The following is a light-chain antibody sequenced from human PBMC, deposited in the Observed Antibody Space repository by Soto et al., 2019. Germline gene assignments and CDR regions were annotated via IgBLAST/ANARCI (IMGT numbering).Light chain of an antibody. Sequence: EIVLTQSPGTLSLSPGERATLSCRASQSVRNNYLAWYQQKPGQAPRLLLYAASGRATGIPDRFSVSESGTDFTLTISRLEPEDFAVYHCQQYGSSPWTVGQVRKVEI. CDR2: AAS. CDR1: QSVRNNY. CDR3: QQYGSSPWT. V-gene: IGKV3-20*01. J-gene: IGKJ1*01.